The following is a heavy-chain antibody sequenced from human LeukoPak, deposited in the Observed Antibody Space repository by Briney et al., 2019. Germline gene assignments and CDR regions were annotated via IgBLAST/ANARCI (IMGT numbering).Heavy chain of an antibody. Sequence: GGSLRLSCAASGFTFSAYTMQWVRQAPGKGLEYVSAISNNGGSTYYANSVKGRFTISRDNSKNTLCLQMGSLRAEDMAVYYCAREKGGFDIWGQGTMVTVSS. CDR2: ISNNGGST. CDR3: AREKGGFDI. V-gene: IGHV3-64*01. CDR1: GFTFSAYT. D-gene: IGHD2-15*01. J-gene: IGHJ3*02.